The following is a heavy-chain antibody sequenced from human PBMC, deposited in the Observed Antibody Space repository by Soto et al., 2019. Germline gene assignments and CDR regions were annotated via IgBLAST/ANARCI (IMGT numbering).Heavy chain of an antibody. V-gene: IGHV3-15*01. D-gene: IGHD3-22*01. CDR1: GFTFSNAW. J-gene: IGHJ5*02. CDR3: TTDYYYDSSGFLERWFDP. CDR2: IKSKTDGGTT. Sequence: GGSLRLSCAASGFTFSNAWMSWVRQAPGKGLEWVGRIKSKTDGGTTDYAAPVKGRFTISRGDSKNTLYLQMNSLKTEDTAVYYCTTDYYYDSSGFLERWFDPWGQGTLVTVSS.